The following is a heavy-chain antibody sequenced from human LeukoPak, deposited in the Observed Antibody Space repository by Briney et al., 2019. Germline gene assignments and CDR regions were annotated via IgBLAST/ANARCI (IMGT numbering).Heavy chain of an antibody. CDR2: IYPGDSDT. CDR3: ARHVSPAADYGMDV. CDR1: GYSFTSYW. V-gene: IGHV5-51*01. Sequence: GESLKISCKGSGYSFTSYWIGWVRQMPGKGLECMGIIYPGDSDTRYSPSFQGQVTISADKSINTAYLQWSSLKAPDTAMYYCARHVSPAADYGMDVWGQGTTVIVSS. J-gene: IGHJ6*02. D-gene: IGHD2-15*01.